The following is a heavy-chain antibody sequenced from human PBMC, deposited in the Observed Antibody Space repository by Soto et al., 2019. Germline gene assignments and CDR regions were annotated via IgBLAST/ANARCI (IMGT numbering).Heavy chain of an antibody. V-gene: IGHV1-69*13. CDR2: IIPIFGTA. D-gene: IGHD3-3*01. Sequence: SVKVCCKASGGTLSSYAISWVRQAPGQGLEWMGGIIPIFGTANYAQKFQGRVTITADESTSTAYMELSSLRSEDTAVYYCASRRRNVGVVTHGYYSYGMEVWG. J-gene: IGHJ6*01. CDR3: ASRRRNVGVVTHGYYSYGMEV. CDR1: GGTLSSYA.